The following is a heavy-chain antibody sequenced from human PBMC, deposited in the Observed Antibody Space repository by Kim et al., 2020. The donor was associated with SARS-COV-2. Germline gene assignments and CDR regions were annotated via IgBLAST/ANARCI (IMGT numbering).Heavy chain of an antibody. V-gene: IGHV3-73*01. CDR2: IRSKANSYAT. CDR1: GFTFSGSA. Sequence: GGSLRLSCAASGFTFSGSAMHWVRQASGKGLEWVGRIRSKANSYATAYAASVKGRFTISRDDSKNTAYLQMNSLKTEDTAVYYCTGDYGTYYYYGMDVWGQGTTVTVSS. D-gene: IGHD4-17*01. J-gene: IGHJ6*02. CDR3: TGDYGTYYYYGMDV.